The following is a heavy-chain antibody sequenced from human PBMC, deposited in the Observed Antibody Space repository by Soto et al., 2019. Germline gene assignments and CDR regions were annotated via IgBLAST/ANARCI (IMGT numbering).Heavy chain of an antibody. CDR1: GYSISSGYY. V-gene: IGHV4-38-2*01. CDR3: ARLDYDFWSGYRYGMDV. D-gene: IGHD3-3*01. CDR2: IHHSGST. J-gene: IGHJ6*02. Sequence: SETLSLTCSVSGYSISSGYYWGWIRQAPGKGLEWIGNIHHSGSTYYNPSLESRVTISVDTSKNQFSLKLSSVTAADTAVYYCARLDYDFWSGYRYGMDVWGQGTTVTVSS.